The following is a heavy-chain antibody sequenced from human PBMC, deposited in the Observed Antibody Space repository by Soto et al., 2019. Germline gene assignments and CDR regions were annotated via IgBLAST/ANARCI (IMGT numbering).Heavy chain of an antibody. CDR1: GYTFTGYY. V-gene: IGHV1-2*04. J-gene: IGHJ6*03. CDR3: ARDTSVRGVIRYYMDV. D-gene: IGHD3-10*01. Sequence: ASVKVSCKASGYTFTGYYMHWVRQAPGQGLEWMGWINPNSGGTNYAQKFQGWVTMTRDTSINTAYMELSRLRSDDTAVYYCARDTSVRGVIRYYMDVWGKGTTVTVSS. CDR2: INPNSGGT.